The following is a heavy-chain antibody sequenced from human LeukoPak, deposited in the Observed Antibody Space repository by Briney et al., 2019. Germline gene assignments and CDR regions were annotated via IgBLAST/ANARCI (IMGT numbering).Heavy chain of an antibody. Sequence: PSETLSLTCTVSGGSISSSSYYWGWIRQPPGKGLEWIGSIYYSGSTYYNPSLKSRVTISVDTSKNQFSLKLSSVTAADTAVYYCARGWSYFDYWGQGTLVTVSS. CDR1: GGSISSSSYY. J-gene: IGHJ4*02. CDR3: ARGWSYFDY. CDR2: IYYSGST. V-gene: IGHV4-39*07. D-gene: IGHD3-3*01.